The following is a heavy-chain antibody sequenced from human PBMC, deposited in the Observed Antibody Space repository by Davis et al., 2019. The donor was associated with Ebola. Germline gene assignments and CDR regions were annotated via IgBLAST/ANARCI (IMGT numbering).Heavy chain of an antibody. CDR2: TYYNSKWFT. V-gene: IGHV6-1*01. Sequence: QTPSLSSVLSGDGLSGHNGSRTWIRQSPSRGLEWLGRTYYNSKWFTDYAVSVTGRITINPDTSSNQFSLQVNSVTPEDRGVYYCVRGWFRAGMDVWGEGTTVTVSS. CDR3: VRGWFRAGMDV. J-gene: IGHJ6*03. D-gene: IGHD3-10*01. CDR1: GDGLSGHNGS.